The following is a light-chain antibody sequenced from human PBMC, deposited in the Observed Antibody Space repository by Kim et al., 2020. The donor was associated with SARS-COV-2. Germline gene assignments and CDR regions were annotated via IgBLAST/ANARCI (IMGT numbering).Light chain of an antibody. CDR1: QSVSSN. Sequence: VSPGERATLSCRASQSVSSNLAWYQQKPGQAPRLLIYGAYNRATGIPARFSGSGSGTEFTLTISSLQSEDFAVYYCQQYNNWPITFGQGTRLEIK. CDR3: QQYNNWPIT. J-gene: IGKJ5*01. CDR2: GAY. V-gene: IGKV3-15*01.